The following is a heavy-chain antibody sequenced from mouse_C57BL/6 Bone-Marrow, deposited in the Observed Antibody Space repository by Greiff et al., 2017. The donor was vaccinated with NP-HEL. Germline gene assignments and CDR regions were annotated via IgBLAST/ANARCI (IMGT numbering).Heavy chain of an antibody. D-gene: IGHD2-3*01. CDR2: IWSGGST. V-gene: IGHV2-2*01. J-gene: IGHJ3*01. Sequence: QVQLQQSGPGLVQPSQSLSITCTVSGFSLTSYGVHWVRQSPGKGLEWLGVIWSGGSTDYNAAFISRLSISKDNSKSQVFFKMNSLQADDTAIYYCARIYDGYYWFAYWGQGTLVTVSA. CDR1: GFSLTSYG. CDR3: ARIYDGYYWFAY.